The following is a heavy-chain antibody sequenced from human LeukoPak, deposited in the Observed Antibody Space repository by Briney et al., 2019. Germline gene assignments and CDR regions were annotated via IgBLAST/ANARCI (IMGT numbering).Heavy chain of an antibody. CDR3: ASSVRSPLGVAAAGFFDY. J-gene: IGHJ4*02. CDR1: GYTFTSYY. Sequence: ASVKVSCKASGYTFTSYYMHWMLQAPGQGLEWMGIINPSGGSTSYAQKFQGRVTMTRDTSTSTVYMELSSLRSEDTAVYYCASSVRSPLGVAAAGFFDYWGQGTLVTVSS. CDR2: INPSGGST. V-gene: IGHV1-46*01. D-gene: IGHD6-13*01.